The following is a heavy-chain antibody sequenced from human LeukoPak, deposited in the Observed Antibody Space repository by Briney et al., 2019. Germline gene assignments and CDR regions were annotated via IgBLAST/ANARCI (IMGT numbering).Heavy chain of an antibody. CDR3: ARHLRSGSNAFDI. CDR1: GGSISSYY. V-gene: IGHV4-59*08. CDR2: LYYSGTT. D-gene: IGHD1-26*01. Sequence: SETLSLTCTVSGGSISSYYWSWIRQPPGKGLEWIGYLYYSGTTNYNPSLKSRVTILVDTSKNQFSLKLSSVTAADTAVYYCARHLRSGSNAFDIWGQGTMVTVSS. J-gene: IGHJ3*02.